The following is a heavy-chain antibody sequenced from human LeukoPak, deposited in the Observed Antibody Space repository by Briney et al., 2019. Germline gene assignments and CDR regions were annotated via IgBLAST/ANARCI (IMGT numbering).Heavy chain of an antibody. V-gene: IGHV4-34*01. Sequence: SETLSLTCAVYGGSFSGYYWSWIRQPPGKGLEWIGEINHSGSTNYNPSLKSRVTISVDTSKNQFSLKLSSVTAADTAVYYCAREWGHCSSTSCYTEGDYWGQGTPVTVSS. D-gene: IGHD2-2*02. J-gene: IGHJ4*02. CDR1: GGSFSGYY. CDR2: INHSGST. CDR3: AREWGHCSSTSCYTEGDY.